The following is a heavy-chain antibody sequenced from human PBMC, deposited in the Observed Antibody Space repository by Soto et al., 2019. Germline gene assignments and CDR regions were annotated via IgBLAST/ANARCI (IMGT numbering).Heavy chain of an antibody. CDR3: ARSGYSYGPNPLLY. Sequence: SETLSLTCTSSGSSISSGGYYWSWIRQPPGQGLEWIGYIYYSGSTYYKPSLKSRSTITIDTTKNQFSLKLSSVTAADTAVYYCARSGYSYGPNPLLYWGQGTLVTVS. CDR2: IYYSGST. CDR1: GSSISSGGYY. J-gene: IGHJ4*02. D-gene: IGHD5-18*01. V-gene: IGHV4-31*03.